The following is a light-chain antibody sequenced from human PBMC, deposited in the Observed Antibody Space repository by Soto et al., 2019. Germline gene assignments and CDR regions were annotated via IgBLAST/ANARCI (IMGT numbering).Light chain of an antibody. CDR1: QSIGNY. CDR3: QRSYSIPWT. J-gene: IGKJ1*01. Sequence: DIQMTQSPSSLSASVGDRVSITCRASQSIGNYLNWYQQERGKAPKLLIYATSSLQTGVPSRFSGSGSGTDFTLTIRSLQPEDFATYYCQRSYSIPWTLGQGAKVDIK. CDR2: ATS. V-gene: IGKV1-39*01.